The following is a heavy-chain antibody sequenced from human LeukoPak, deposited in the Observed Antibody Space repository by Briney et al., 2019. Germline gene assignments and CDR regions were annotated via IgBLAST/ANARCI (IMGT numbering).Heavy chain of an antibody. J-gene: IGHJ5*01. D-gene: IGHD6-19*01. CDR1: GFTFSTYP. V-gene: IGHV3-64D*06. CDR2: ITNNGGST. CDR3: DPRGSSGWYDY. Sequence: GGSLRLSCSASGFTFSTYPMHWVRQAPGRGLKCVSAITNNGGSTYYADSVKGRFTISRDNYKITLYLQMSSLRAEDTAVYYSDPRGSSGWYDYWGHGSLVTVSS.